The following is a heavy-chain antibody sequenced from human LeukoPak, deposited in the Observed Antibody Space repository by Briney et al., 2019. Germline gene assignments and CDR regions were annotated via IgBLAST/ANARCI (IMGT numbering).Heavy chain of an antibody. Sequence: GGSLRLSCTASGFTFSSYDTHWVRQATGKGLEWVSAIDTVGNTYYADSVKGRFTISRENAWNSLFLQMNSLRDGDTAVYYCIRIRTGEHQYGMDVWGQGTTVTVSS. CDR1: GFTFSSYD. CDR3: IRIRTGEHQYGMDV. V-gene: IGHV3-13*01. D-gene: IGHD7-27*01. J-gene: IGHJ6*02. CDR2: IDTVGNT.